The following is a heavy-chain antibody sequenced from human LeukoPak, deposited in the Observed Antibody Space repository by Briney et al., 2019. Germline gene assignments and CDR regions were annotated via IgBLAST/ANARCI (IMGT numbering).Heavy chain of an antibody. CDR2: ISAYNGNT. J-gene: IGHJ3*02. Sequence: ASVKVSCKASGYTFTSYGISWVRQAPGQGLEWMGWISAYNGNTNYAQKPQGRVTMTTDTSTSTAYMELRSLRSDDTAVYYCARARTDSSGWYGDAFDIWGQGTMVTVSS. V-gene: IGHV1-18*01. D-gene: IGHD6-19*01. CDR1: GYTFTSYG. CDR3: ARARTDSSGWYGDAFDI.